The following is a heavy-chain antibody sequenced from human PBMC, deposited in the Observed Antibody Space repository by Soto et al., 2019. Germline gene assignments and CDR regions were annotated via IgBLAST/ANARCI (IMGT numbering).Heavy chain of an antibody. CDR1: GYTFPSYG. D-gene: IGHD3-9*01. Sequence: GASVQVSCKASGYTFPSYGIIWVRQAPGQGLEWMGWISAYNGNTNYAQKLQGRVTMTTDTSTSTAYMELRSLRSDDTAVYYCARVPLRYYYYYYGMDVWGQGTTVTVSS. CDR2: ISAYNGNT. J-gene: IGHJ6*02. CDR3: ARVPLRYYYYYYGMDV. V-gene: IGHV1-18*01.